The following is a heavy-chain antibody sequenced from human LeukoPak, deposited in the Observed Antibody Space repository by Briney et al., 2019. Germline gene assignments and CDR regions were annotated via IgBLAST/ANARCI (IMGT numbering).Heavy chain of an antibody. Sequence: GRSLRLSCAASGFTFDDYAMHWVRQAPGKGLEWVSGISWNSGSIGYADSVKGRFTISRDNSKNSLYLQMNSLRTEDTALYYCAKDILRRLGFNSGWYGGVDYWGQGTLVTVSS. J-gene: IGHJ4*02. CDR3: AKDILRRLGFNSGWYGGVDY. CDR1: GFTFDDYA. D-gene: IGHD6-19*01. CDR2: ISWNSGSI. V-gene: IGHV3-9*01.